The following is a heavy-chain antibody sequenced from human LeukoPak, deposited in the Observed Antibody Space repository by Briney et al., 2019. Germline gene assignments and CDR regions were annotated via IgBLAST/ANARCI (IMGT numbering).Heavy chain of an antibody. CDR3: ARELATMLYYFDY. CDR1: GGSISSGSYY. CDR2: IYTSGST. J-gene: IGHJ4*02. V-gene: IGHV4-61*02. D-gene: IGHD5-24*01. Sequence: KTSETLSLTCTVSGGSISSGSYYWSWIRQPAGKGLEWIGRIYTSGSTNYNPSLKSRVTISVDTSKNQFSLKLSSVTAADTAVYYYARELATMLYYFDYWGQGTLVTVSS.